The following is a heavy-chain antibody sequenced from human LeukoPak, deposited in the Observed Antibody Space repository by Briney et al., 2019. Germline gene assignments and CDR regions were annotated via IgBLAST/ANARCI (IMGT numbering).Heavy chain of an antibody. CDR2: IYTSGTT. V-gene: IGHV4-4*07. CDR1: GGSISSYY. Sequence: PSETLSLTCSVSGGSISSYYWSWIRQPAGKGLEWIGHIYTSGTTNYNPSIRSRVTMSVDTSKNQFSLRLTSVTAADTAVYYCARVYYSGFDPWGQGTLVTVSS. CDR3: ARVYYSGFDP. J-gene: IGHJ5*02. D-gene: IGHD2-21*01.